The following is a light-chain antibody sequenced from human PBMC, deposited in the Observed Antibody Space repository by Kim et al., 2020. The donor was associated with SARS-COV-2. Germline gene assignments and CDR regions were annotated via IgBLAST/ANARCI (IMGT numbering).Light chain of an antibody. Sequence: SPRERTALSGRTRQRVSSCLAWYQQKPAQAPRLLIYDAANKATGLPARISGSRSATDFTLTISSLEPEDFAVYYCQQRSNWPPWTFGQGTKVDIK. CDR2: DAA. J-gene: IGKJ1*01. CDR1: QRVSSC. CDR3: QQRSNWPPWT. V-gene: IGKV3-11*01.